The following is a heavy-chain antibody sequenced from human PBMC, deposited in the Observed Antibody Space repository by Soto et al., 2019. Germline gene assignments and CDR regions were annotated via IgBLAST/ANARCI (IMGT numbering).Heavy chain of an antibody. V-gene: IGHV1-8*01. D-gene: IGHD3-10*01. CDR1: GYTCTSYD. CDR3: ARSVGGSNVNFDY. Sequence: QVQLVQSGAEVRTPGASVKVSCKASGYTCTSYDINWVRQATGQGPEWMGWMNPDSGNTGYVQKFQGRVTMTRNTAISPAYMELSSLRSEDTAVYYCARSVGGSNVNFDYWGQGTLVTVSS. J-gene: IGHJ4*02. CDR2: MNPDSGNT.